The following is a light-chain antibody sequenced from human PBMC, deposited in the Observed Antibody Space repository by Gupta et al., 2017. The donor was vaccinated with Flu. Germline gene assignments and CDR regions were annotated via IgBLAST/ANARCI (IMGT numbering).Light chain of an antibody. CDR2: AAS. CDR3: QQTYSTPWR. J-gene: IGKJ1*01. CDR1: QTIITY. Sequence: DIQMTQSPSSLSASVGDRVTIACRASQTIITYLNWYQQKPGKAPQLLMYAASSLQSGVPSRFRGGGSGTHFTLTISSLQPEDSATYYCQQTYSTPWRFGQGTKVEV. V-gene: IGKV1-39*01.